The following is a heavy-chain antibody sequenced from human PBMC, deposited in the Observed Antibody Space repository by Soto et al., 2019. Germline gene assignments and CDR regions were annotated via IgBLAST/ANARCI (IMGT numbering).Heavy chain of an antibody. CDR2: FIPRIDKI. D-gene: IGHD2-15*01. Sequence: QVQLVQSGAEVKKPGSSVTVSCTASGGTLISFTIYWVRQAPGQGFEWMGSFIPRIDKINYAQKFQDRVTLTADESANTAYMELSSLTSDDTAVYYCARGWVDEAVDIWVQGTLVTISS. V-gene: IGHV1-69*18. CDR3: ARGWVDEAVDI. CDR1: GGTLISFT. J-gene: IGHJ3*02.